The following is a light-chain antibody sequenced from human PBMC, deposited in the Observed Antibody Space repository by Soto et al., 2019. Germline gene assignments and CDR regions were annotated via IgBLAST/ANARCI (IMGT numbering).Light chain of an antibody. V-gene: IGKV2-28*01. CDR2: LGS. CDR1: QSLRHSNGYNY. Sequence: DIVMTQPPLFLPVTPGEPASISCRSSQSLRHSNGYNYLDWYLQRPGQSPQLLIYLGSNRAAGVPDRFSGSGSGTDCTLKISRVEAEDVGFYYCMQALQTPLYTFGQGTKLEIK. CDR3: MQALQTPLYT. J-gene: IGKJ2*01.